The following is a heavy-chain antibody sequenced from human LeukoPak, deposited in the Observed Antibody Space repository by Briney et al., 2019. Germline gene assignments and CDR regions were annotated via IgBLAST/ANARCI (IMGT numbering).Heavy chain of an antibody. J-gene: IGHJ4*01. D-gene: IGHD2-21*01. CDR2: ISYDGSNK. CDR3: AKVIGPYYFDW. Sequence: PGGSLRLSCAASGFTFSSYGMHWVREAPGKGREWVGVISYDGSNKYYADSVKGRFTISRDNSKNTLYLQMNSLRAEDTAVYYCAKVIGPYYFDWWGHGALVTASS. V-gene: IGHV3-33*05. CDR1: GFTFSSYG.